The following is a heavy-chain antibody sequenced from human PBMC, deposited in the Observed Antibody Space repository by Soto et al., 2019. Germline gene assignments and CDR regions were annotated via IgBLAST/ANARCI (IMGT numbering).Heavy chain of an antibody. J-gene: IGHJ4*02. V-gene: IGHV3-48*02. D-gene: IGHD3-16*01. Sequence: EVQLVESGGGLVQPGGSLRLSCAASKFTFSGYSMNWVRQAPGKGLEWVSYISSTSATIYYADSVKGRFTISRDDAKNSLYLQMNRLRDEDTAVYYCAGGSEKGGGRWGQGTLVTVSS. CDR1: KFTFSGYS. CDR2: ISSTSATI. CDR3: AGGSEKGGGR.